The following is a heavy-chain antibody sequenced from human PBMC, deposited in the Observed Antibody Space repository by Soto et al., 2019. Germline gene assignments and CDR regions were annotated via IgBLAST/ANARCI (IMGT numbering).Heavy chain of an antibody. V-gene: IGHV3-74*01. CDR2: ISPDGSTT. J-gene: IGHJ6*02. CDR3: AQDGMDV. CDR1: GFTISNYW. Sequence: GGSLRLSCVASGFTISNYWRHWVRQAPGKGLLWVSRISPDGSTTNYADSVKGRFTISRDNAKNSLYLQMNSLRAEDTAVYYCAQDGMDVWGQGTTVTVSS.